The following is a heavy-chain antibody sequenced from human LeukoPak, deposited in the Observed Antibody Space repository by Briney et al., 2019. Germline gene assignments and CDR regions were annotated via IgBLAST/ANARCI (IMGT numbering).Heavy chain of an antibody. CDR3: ASPQGYSSGWYYFDY. CDR1: GYTLTELS. CDR2: FDPEDGET. D-gene: IGHD6-19*01. V-gene: IGHV1-24*01. Sequence: ASVKVSCKVSGYTLTELSMHWVRQAPGKGLEWMGGFDPEDGETIYAQKFQGRVTITADKSTSTAYMELSSLRSEDTAVYYCASPQGYSSGWYYFDYWGQGTLVTVSS. J-gene: IGHJ4*02.